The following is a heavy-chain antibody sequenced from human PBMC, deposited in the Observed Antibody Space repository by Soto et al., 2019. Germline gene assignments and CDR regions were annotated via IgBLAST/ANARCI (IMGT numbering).Heavy chain of an antibody. CDR2: MNPNSGNT. D-gene: IGHD3-9*01. Sequence: ASVEVSCKASGYTFTSYDINWVRQATGQGLEWMGWMNPNSGNTGYAQKFQGRVTMTRNTSISTAYTELSSLRSEDTAVYYCARAIYDILTGYYLMDVWGKGTTVTVSS. V-gene: IGHV1-8*01. CDR1: GYTFTSYD. J-gene: IGHJ6*04. CDR3: ARAIYDILTGYYLMDV.